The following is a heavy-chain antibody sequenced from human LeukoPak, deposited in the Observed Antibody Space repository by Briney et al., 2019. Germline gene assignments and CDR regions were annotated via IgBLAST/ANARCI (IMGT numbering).Heavy chain of an antibody. CDR2: INPNSGGT. J-gene: IGHJ4*02. D-gene: IGHD6-6*01. Sequence: GAPVKVSCKASGYTFTSYYMRWVRQAHGQGLEWMGRINPNSGGTNYAQKFQGRVTMTRDTSISTAYMELSRLRSDDTAVYYCASTDRYSSSSEIFDYWGQGTLVTVSS. V-gene: IGHV1-2*06. CDR1: GYTFTSYY. CDR3: ASTDRYSSSSEIFDY.